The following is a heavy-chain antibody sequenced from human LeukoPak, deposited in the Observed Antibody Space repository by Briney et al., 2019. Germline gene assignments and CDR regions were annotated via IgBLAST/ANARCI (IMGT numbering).Heavy chain of an antibody. J-gene: IGHJ4*02. Sequence: GGSLKLSCAASGFTFYDSAINWVRQVPGKGLEWLGRIKSKIFNSVTAYIDSVKGRFTVYRDDSKNTVFLQMSNLKTDDTALYYCCRYEEPSGRFGDYWGQGALVTVSS. CDR2: IKSKIFNSVT. CDR1: GFTFYDSA. CDR3: CRYEEPSGRFGDY. D-gene: IGHD3-10*01. V-gene: IGHV3-73*01.